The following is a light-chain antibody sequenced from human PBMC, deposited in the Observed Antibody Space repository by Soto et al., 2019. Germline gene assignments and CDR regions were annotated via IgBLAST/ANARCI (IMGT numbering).Light chain of an antibody. J-gene: IGLJ1*01. Sequence: QSVLTQPPSASGSPGQSVTISCTGTSSDVGGYNYVSWYQQHPGKAPKLMIYEVSNRLSGVPDRFSGSQSGNTASLTVTGLHAEDEADYYCSSYAGSNNYVFGTGTKVTVL. CDR3: SSYAGSNNYV. V-gene: IGLV2-8*01. CDR2: EVS. CDR1: SSDVGGYNY.